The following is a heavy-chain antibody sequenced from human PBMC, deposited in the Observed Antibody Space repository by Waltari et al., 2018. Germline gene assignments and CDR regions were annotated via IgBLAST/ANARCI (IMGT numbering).Heavy chain of an antibody. CDR1: GGSISSSSYY. CDR3: ARRGNYDSSGYYAD. J-gene: IGHJ4*02. Sequence: QLQLQESGPGLVKPSETLSLTCTVSGGSISSSSYYWGWIRQPPGKGLEWIGSIYYIGSTYHNPSLKSRVTISVDTSKNQFSLKLSSVTAADTAVYYCARRGNYDSSGYYADWGQGTLVTVSS. CDR2: IYYIGST. V-gene: IGHV4-39*01. D-gene: IGHD3-22*01.